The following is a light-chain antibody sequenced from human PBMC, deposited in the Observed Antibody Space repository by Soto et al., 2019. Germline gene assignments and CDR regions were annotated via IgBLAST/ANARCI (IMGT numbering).Light chain of an antibody. CDR1: SSDVGSYNL. V-gene: IGLV2-23*02. CDR3: CSYAGSSTYVV. CDR2: DVS. Sequence: QSALTQPASVSGSPGQSITISCTGTSSDVGSYNLVSWYQQHPGKAPKLMIYDVSKRPSGVSNRVSGSKSGNTASLTISGLQAEDEADYYCCSYAGSSTYVVFGGGTKLTVL. J-gene: IGLJ2*01.